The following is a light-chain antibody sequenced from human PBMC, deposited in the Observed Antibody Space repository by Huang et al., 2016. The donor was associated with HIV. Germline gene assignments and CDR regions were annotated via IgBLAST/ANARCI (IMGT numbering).Light chain of an antibody. CDR2: GAS. CDR1: QSVSSNY. Sequence: EIVLTQSPGPLSLSLGERATLSCRASQSVSSNYLAWYQQKPGQAPRLLIYGASSRATGIPDRFSGSGSGTDFTLTISRLEPEDFAVYYCHQYGSSPGTFGQGTKVGIK. V-gene: IGKV3-20*01. CDR3: HQYGSSPGT. J-gene: IGKJ1*01.